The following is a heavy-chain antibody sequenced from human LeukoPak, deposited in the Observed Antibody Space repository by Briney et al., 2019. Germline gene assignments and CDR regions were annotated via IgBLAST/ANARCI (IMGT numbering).Heavy chain of an antibody. CDR1: GYTLSGLY. CDR2: INPNSGVT. D-gene: IGHD4-11*01. CDR3: AKNRYGNYEAPFHYYMDA. V-gene: IGHV1-2*02. J-gene: IGHJ6*03. Sequence: GASVKVSCKASGYTLSGLYIHWVRQAPGQGLEWMGWINPNSGVTNYAQKLQGRVTITRDTSIDTAYMQLSRLRSDDTAVYYCAKNRYGNYEAPFHYYMDAWGRGTTVTVYS.